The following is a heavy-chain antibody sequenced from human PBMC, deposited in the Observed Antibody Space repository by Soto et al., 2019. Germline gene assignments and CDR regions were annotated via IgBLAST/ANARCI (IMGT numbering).Heavy chain of an antibody. Sequence: QVQLQESVPGLVKPSGTLSLTCVVSGVSITSTDWWSWVRQPPGKGLEWIGEIYHTGSTNYNPSLTSRVRISVDKSKNQFSLKLNSVTAADTALYYCARRIAGFQTTRVDFWGQGTMVTVSS. D-gene: IGHD4-17*01. J-gene: IGHJ4*02. CDR2: IYHTGST. V-gene: IGHV4-4*02. CDR3: ARRIAGFQTTRVDF. CDR1: GVSITSTDW.